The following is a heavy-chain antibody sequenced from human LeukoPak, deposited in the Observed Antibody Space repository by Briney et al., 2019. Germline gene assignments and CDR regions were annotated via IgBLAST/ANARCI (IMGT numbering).Heavy chain of an antibody. CDR3: TTATRYSSSWYGGDEDY. D-gene: IGHD6-13*01. V-gene: IGHV3-49*04. CDR2: IRGKGSGGTT. J-gene: IGHJ4*02. CDR1: GFTFGDYA. Sequence: GGSLRLSCTASGFTFGDYAMNWVRQAPGKGLEWVGFIRGKGSGGTTEYAASVKGRFTISRDDSKSIAYLQMNSLKTEDTAVYYCTTATRYSSSWYGGDEDYWGQGTLVTVS.